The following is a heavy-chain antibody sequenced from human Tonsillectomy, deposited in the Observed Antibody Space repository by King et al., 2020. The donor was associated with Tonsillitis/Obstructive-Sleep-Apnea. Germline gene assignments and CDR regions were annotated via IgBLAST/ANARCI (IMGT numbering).Heavy chain of an antibody. J-gene: IGHJ6*03. D-gene: IGHD2-2*01. Sequence: VQLVQSGAEVKKPGASLKISCKGSGYTFTSYWIGWVRQMPGKGLEWMGLIYPGDSDPRYSPSFQGQVTFSADKSTSTAYLQWSSLKASDTAMYYCATCSKKPSCYYMDVWGKGTTVTVSS. CDR3: ATCSKKPSCYYMDV. CDR1: GYTFTSYW. V-gene: IGHV5-51*01. CDR2: IYPGDSDP.